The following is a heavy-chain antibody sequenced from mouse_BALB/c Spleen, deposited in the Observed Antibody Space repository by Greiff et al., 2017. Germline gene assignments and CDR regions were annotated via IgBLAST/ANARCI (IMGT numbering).Heavy chain of an antibody. D-gene: IGHD2-10*02. J-gene: IGHJ1*01. CDR1: GYTFTSYW. V-gene: IGHV1S41*01. CDR3: ARGGYGHWYFDV. Sequence: DLVKPGASVKLSCKASGYTFTSYWINWIKQRPGQGLEWIGRIAPGSGSTYYNEMFKGKATLTVDTSSSTAYIQLSSLSSEDSAVYFCARGGYGHWYFDVGGAGTTVTVSS. CDR2: IAPGSGST.